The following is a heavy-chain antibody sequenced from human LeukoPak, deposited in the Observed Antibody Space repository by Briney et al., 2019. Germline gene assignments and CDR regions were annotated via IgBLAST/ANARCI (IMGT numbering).Heavy chain of an antibody. V-gene: IGHV2-5*01. J-gene: IGHJ4*02. CDR2: IYWNDDK. Sequence: SGPTLVNPTQTLTLTCTFSGFSLSTSGVGVGWIRQPPGKALEWLALIYWNDDKRYNPSLKSRLTITKDTSKNQVVLTVTNMDPVDTATYYCAHILIVVVPAAGPHFDYWGQGTLVTVSS. CDR3: AHILIVVVPAAGPHFDY. D-gene: IGHD2-2*01. CDR1: GFSLSTSGVG.